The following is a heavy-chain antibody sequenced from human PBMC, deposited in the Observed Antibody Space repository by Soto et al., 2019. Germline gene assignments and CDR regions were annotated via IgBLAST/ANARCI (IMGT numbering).Heavy chain of an antibody. V-gene: IGHV4-30-4*01. Sequence: PSETLSLTCSVSSGSISSSDYYWSLVRQPPGKGLEWIGYINYSGRTYYKPSLKSRVSISIDTSKNQFSLRLTSVTAADTAVYFCARFGSLGKDYGVDFWGQRTTVTVSS. D-gene: IGHD3-16*01. CDR2: INYSGRT. CDR3: ARFGSLGKDYGVDF. J-gene: IGHJ6*02. CDR1: SGSISSSDYY.